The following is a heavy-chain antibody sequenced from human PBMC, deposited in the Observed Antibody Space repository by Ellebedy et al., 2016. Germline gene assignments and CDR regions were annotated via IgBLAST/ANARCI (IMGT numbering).Heavy chain of an antibody. D-gene: IGHD5-24*01. V-gene: IGHV3-23*01. CDR3: ARDRSEMATIIGY. CDR1: GFTFSSYA. CDR2: ISGSGGST. Sequence: GESLKISXAASGFTFSSYAMSWVRQAPGKGLEWVSAISGSGGSTYYADSVKGRFTISRDNSKNSLYLQMNSLRAEDTAVYYCARDRSEMATIIGYWGQGTLVTVSS. J-gene: IGHJ4*02.